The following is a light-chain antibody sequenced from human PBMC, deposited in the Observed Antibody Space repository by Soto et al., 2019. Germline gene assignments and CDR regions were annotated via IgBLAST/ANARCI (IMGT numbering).Light chain of an antibody. CDR3: QQFGSTPLLT. CDR1: QSVSSN. J-gene: IGKJ4*01. Sequence: EIVMTQSPATLSVSPGERATLSCRASQSVSSNLAWYQQKPGQAPRLLIYGASTRATGVPDRFSGSGSGTDFTLAIGRLEPEDFAVYYCQQFGSTPLLTFGGGTKVDI. V-gene: IGKV3-20*01. CDR2: GAS.